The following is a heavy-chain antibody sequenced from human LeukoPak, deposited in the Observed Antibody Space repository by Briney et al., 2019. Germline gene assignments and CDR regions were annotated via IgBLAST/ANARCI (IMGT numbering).Heavy chain of an antibody. J-gene: IGHJ4*02. V-gene: IGHV1-2*02. CDR1: GYTFTGYY. CDR3: ARAYCSSTSCYSNY. Sequence: ASAKVSCKASGYTFTGYYMHWVRQAPGQGLEWMGWINPNSGGTNYAQKFQGRVTMTRDTSISTAYMELSRLRSDDTAVYYCARAYCSSTSCYSNYWGQGTLVTVSS. CDR2: INPNSGGT. D-gene: IGHD2-2*01.